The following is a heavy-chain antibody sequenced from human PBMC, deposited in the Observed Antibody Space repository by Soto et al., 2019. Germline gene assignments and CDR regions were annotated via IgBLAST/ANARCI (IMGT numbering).Heavy chain of an antibody. Sequence: GASVKVSCKASGYTFTGYYMHWVRQAPGQGLEWMGWINPNSGGTNYAQKFQGRVTMTRDTSISTAYMELSRLRSDDTAVYYCAFTQAAGAHLDYYYYGMDFWGQGTLVTVS. D-gene: IGHD2-8*02. CDR1: GYTFTGYY. J-gene: IGHJ6*02. CDR3: AFTQAAGAHLDYYYYGMDF. V-gene: IGHV1-2*02. CDR2: INPNSGGT.